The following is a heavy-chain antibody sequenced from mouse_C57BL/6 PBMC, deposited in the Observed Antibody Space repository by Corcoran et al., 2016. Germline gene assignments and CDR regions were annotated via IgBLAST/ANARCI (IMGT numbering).Heavy chain of an antibody. CDR3: ARSSYGRAWFAY. CDR2: IYPGDGDT. CDR1: GYAFSSYW. D-gene: IGHD1-1*02. J-gene: IGHJ3*01. Sequence: QVQLQQSGAELVKPGASVKISCKASGYAFSSYWMNWVKQRPGKGLEWIGQIYPGDGDTNYNGKFKGKATLTADKSSSTAYMQLSSLTSEDSAVYFCARSSYGRAWFAYWGQGILVTVSA. V-gene: IGHV1-80*01.